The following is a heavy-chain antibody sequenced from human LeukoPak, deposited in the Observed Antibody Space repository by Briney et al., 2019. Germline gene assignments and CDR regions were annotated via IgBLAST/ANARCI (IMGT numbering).Heavy chain of an antibody. J-gene: IGHJ4*02. CDR3: ARRAGGYSHPYDY. Sequence: GGSLRLSCAASKFTFSSFSMSWVRQAPGKGLEWVSAISGSGGSTYYADSVKGRFTISRDNSKNTLFLQMNSLRAEDTAVYYCARRAGGYSHPYDYWGQGILVTVSS. CDR1: KFTFSSFS. CDR2: ISGSGGST. V-gene: IGHV3-23*01. D-gene: IGHD4-23*01.